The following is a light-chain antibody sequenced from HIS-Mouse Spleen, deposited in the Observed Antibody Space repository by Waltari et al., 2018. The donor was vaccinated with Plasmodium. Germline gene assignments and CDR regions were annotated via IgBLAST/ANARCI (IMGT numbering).Light chain of an antibody. CDR1: QSVSSY. CDR2: DAA. Sequence: EIVLTQSPATLSLSPGERATLSCRASQSVSSYLAWYQQKPGQAPRLLIYDAANRATGSPGRFSGSGSGTDFTLTISSLEPEDFAVYYCQQRSNWPRVLTFGGGTKVEIK. J-gene: IGKJ4*01. CDR3: QQRSNWPRVLT. V-gene: IGKV3-11*01.